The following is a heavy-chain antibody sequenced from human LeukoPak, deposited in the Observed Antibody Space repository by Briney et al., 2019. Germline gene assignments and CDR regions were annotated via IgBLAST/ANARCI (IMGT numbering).Heavy chain of an antibody. D-gene: IGHD2-2*02. CDR1: GFTFSSYA. V-gene: IGHV3-23*01. J-gene: IGHJ4*02. CDR2: TSGSGGST. Sequence: PGGSLRLSCAASGFTFSSYAMSWVRQAPGKGLEWVSATSGSGGSTYYADSVKGRFTISRDNSRNTLYLQMNSLRAEDTAVYYSAKAGYCSSTSCYTVPTPIDYWGQGTLVTVSS. CDR3: AKAGYCSSTSCYTVPTPIDY.